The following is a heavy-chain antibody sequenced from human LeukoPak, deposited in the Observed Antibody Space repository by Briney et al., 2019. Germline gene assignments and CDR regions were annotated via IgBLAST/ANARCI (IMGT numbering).Heavy chain of an antibody. J-gene: IGHJ4*02. CDR3: ANGVYYYDSSGYYEGY. D-gene: IGHD3-22*01. V-gene: IGHV3-30*04. Sequence: GGSLRLSCAASTLALSRYAMHWVRQAPGRGLEWVGVISYDGSDKYYADSVKGRFTISRDNSKNTLYLQMNSLRAEDTAVYYCANGVYYYDSSGYYEGYWGQGTLVTVSS. CDR2: ISYDGSDK. CDR1: TLALSRYA.